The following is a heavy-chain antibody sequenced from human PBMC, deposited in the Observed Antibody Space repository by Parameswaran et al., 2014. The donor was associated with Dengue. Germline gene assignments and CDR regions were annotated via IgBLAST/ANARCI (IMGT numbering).Heavy chain of an antibody. Sequence: SNARGCARCPGKGLEWVSAISGSGGSTYYAESVKGRLTISRDNSKNTLYLQMNSLRAEDTAVYYCANYYDSSGYYWGPFDSWGREPWSPSPQ. CDR1: SNA. J-gene: IGHJ4*02. V-gene: IGHV3-23*01. D-gene: IGHD3-22*01. CDR2: ISGSGGST. CDR3: ANYYDSSGYYWGPFDS.